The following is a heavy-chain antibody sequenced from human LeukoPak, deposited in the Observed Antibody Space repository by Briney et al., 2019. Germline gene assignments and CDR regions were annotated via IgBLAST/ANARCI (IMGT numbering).Heavy chain of an antibody. Sequence: GGSLRLSCAASGFTFSTYAMSWVRQAPGKGLEWVSGISGSGGSTYYADSVRGRLTISRDNSKDTLYLQMNSLRAEDTAVYYCAKHTGGDCYSGFDYWGQGALVPVSS. CDR3: AKHTGGDCYSGFDY. J-gene: IGHJ4*02. CDR1: GFTFSTYA. D-gene: IGHD2-21*02. CDR2: ISGSGGST. V-gene: IGHV3-23*01.